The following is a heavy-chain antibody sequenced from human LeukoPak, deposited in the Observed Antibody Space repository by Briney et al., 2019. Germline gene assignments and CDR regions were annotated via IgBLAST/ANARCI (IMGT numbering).Heavy chain of an antibody. Sequence: PGESLRLSCAASGFTFSTYTMNWVRQAPGKGLEWISYIRTSTSTISYADSVKGRFAISTDNAQHSLYLQMNSLRAEDTAVYFCARDSDYAFDVWGQGTMVTVSS. J-gene: IGHJ3*01. V-gene: IGHV3-48*01. CDR1: GFTFSTYT. CDR2: IRTSTSTI. D-gene: IGHD2-21*02. CDR3: ARDSDYAFDV.